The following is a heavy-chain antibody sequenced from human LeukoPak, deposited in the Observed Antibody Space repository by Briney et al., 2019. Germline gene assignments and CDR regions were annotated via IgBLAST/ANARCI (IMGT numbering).Heavy chain of an antibody. CDR3: AIGGDSTTSCYRCFDY. V-gene: IGHV5-51*04. CDR1: GYRFTNYW. CDR2: IYPDDSDT. Sequence: GESLKISCKGSGYRFTNYWIGWVRQMPGKGLEWMGLIYPDDSDTRYSPSFQGQVTISADKPISTAYLQWSGLKASDTAMYYCAIGGDSTTSCYRCFDYWGQGTLVTVSS. D-gene: IGHD2-2*02. J-gene: IGHJ4*02.